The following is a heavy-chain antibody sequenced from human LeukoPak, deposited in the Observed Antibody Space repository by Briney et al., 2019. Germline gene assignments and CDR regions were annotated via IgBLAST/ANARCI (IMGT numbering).Heavy chain of an antibody. CDR3: ASWQQLDDTFDI. CDR2: INPNSGGT. CDR1: GYTFTGYY. D-gene: IGHD6-13*01. J-gene: IGHJ3*02. Sequence: GASVKVSCKTSGYTFTGYYIHWVRQAPGQGLEWMGWINPNSGGTNYAPKFQGRVTMTRDTSISTAYMELSRLRPDDTAVYYCASWQQLDDTFDIWGQGTMVTVSS. V-gene: IGHV1-2*02.